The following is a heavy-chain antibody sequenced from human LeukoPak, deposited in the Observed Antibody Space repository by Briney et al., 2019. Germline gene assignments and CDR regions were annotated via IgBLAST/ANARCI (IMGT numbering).Heavy chain of an antibody. CDR3: ARDIGPSSGYFREEGQPFDY. CDR2: ISAYNGNT. D-gene: IGHD3-22*01. V-gene: IGHV1-18*01. Sequence: GASVKVSCKASGYTFTSYGISWVRQAPGQGLEWMGWISAYNGNTNYAQKLQGRVTMTTDTSTSTAYMELRSLRSDDTAVYYCARDIGPSSGYFREEGQPFDYWGQGTLVTVSS. CDR1: GYTFTSYG. J-gene: IGHJ4*02.